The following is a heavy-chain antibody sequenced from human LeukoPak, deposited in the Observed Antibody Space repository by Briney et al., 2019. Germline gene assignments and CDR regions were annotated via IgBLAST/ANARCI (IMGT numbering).Heavy chain of an antibody. V-gene: IGHV3-23*01. CDR3: AKDPEAYYYVSSGYWASGDYFGY. D-gene: IGHD3-22*01. CDR2: ISGSGNST. J-gene: IGHJ4*02. CDR1: GFTFSSYA. Sequence: PGGSLRLSCTASGFTFSSYAMNCVRQAPGKGREWVSVISGSGNSTYYADSVKGRFTIPRDNSKNTLYLQMNSLRAEDTAVYYCAKDPEAYYYVSSGYWASGDYFGYWGQGTLVTVSS.